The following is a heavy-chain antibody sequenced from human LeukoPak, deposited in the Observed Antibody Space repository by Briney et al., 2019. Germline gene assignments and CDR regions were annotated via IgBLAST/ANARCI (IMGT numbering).Heavy chain of an antibody. J-gene: IGHJ3*02. V-gene: IGHV1-18*01. D-gene: IGHD2-15*01. Sequence: GASVKVSCKASGYTFTSYGISWVRQAPGQGLEWMGWISAYNGNTNYAQKLQGRGTMTTDTSTSTAYMELRSLRSDDTAVYYCARDLYCSGGSCYLRDAFDIWGQGTMVTVSS. CDR1: GYTFTSYG. CDR3: ARDLYCSGGSCYLRDAFDI. CDR2: ISAYNGNT.